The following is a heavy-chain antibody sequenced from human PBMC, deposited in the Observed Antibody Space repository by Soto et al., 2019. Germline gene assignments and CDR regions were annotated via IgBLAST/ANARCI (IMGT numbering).Heavy chain of an antibody. D-gene: IGHD3-9*01. Sequence: LRLSCAASGFTFDDYAMHWVRQAPGKGLEWVSGISWNSGSIGYADSVKGRFTISRDNAKNSLYLQMNSLRADDTGVYYCAKYYFGMGVWGQGTTVTVSS. CDR2: ISWNSGSI. CDR3: AKYYFGMGV. J-gene: IGHJ6*02. CDR1: GFTFDDYA. V-gene: IGHV3-9*01.